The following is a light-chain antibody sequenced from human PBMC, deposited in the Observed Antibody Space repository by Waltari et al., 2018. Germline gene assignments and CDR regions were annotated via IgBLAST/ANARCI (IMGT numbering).Light chain of an antibody. Sequence: EIVLTQSPSTLSLSPGERATLSCRASQSVSSYLAWYQQKPGQAPRLLIYDASNRATGIPARFSGSGSGTDFTLTISSLEPEDFAVYYCQPHNTWPPDFGQGTRLEI. CDR1: QSVSSY. J-gene: IGKJ5*01. CDR2: DAS. CDR3: QPHNTWPPD. V-gene: IGKV3-11*01.